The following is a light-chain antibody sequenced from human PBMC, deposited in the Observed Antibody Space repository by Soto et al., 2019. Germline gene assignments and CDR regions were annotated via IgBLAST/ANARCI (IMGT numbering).Light chain of an antibody. Sequence: QSVLTQPPSASGSPGQSVTISCTGSSSDVGGYNYVSWYQHHPGKAPRLMIYEVNKRPSGVPDRFSGSKSGNTASLTISGLQAEDEAEYYCSLYTTDSTYVFGTGTKLTVL. CDR1: SSDVGGYNY. CDR3: SLYTTDSTYV. J-gene: IGLJ1*01. V-gene: IGLV2-8*01. CDR2: EVN.